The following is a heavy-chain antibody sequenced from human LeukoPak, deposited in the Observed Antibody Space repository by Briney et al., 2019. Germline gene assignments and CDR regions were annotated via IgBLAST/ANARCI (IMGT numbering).Heavy chain of an antibody. D-gene: IGHD5-18*01. Sequence: GGSLRLSCAASGFTFSSYAMSWVRQAPGKGLEWVSAIGGSGGSTYYADSVKGRFTISRDNSKNTLYLQMNSLRAEDTAVYYCAKDNSYGYRGSWFDPWGQGTLVTVSS. V-gene: IGHV3-23*01. CDR2: IGGSGGST. CDR3: AKDNSYGYRGSWFDP. CDR1: GFTFSSYA. J-gene: IGHJ5*02.